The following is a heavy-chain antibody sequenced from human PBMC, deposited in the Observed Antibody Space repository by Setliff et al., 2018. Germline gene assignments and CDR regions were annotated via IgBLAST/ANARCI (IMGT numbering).Heavy chain of an antibody. CDR2: ISAYNGNT. CDR3: ERLVRHCTRISCQRTSEADL. CDR1: GYTFTNSI. D-gene: IGHD2-15*01. J-gene: IGHJ5*02. Sequence: GASVKVSCKASGYTFTNSIMNWVRQAPGQGLEWMGWISAYNGNTYHAQKFQDRLSMTTDASTRPASMELRSLRADDTAVYYCERLVRHCTRISCQRTSEADLWGQGTQVTVSS. V-gene: IGHV1-18*04.